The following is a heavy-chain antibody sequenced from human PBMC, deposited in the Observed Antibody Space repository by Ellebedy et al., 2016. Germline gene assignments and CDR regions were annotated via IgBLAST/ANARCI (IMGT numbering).Heavy chain of an antibody. V-gene: IGHV1-2*02. CDR2: INPNSGGT. CDR3: ARDGDNWNDGGWFDP. CDR1: GYTFTGYY. J-gene: IGHJ5*02. D-gene: IGHD1-1*01. Sequence: DSVKVSCXASGYTFTGYYMHWVRQAPGQGLEWMGWINPNSGGTNYAQKFQGRVTMTRDTSISTAYMELSRLRSDDTAVYYCARDGDNWNDGGWFDPWGQGTLVTVSS.